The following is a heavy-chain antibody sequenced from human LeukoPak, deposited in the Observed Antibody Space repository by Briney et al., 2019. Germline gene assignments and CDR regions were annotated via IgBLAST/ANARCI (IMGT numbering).Heavy chain of an antibody. V-gene: IGHV4-39*01. J-gene: IGHJ4*02. D-gene: IGHD3-10*01. Sequence: PSETLSLTCTVSGGSISSSSYYWGWIRQPPGKGLEWIGSIYYSGSTYYNPSLKSRVTISVDTSKNQFSLKLSSVTAADTAVYYCARSGPGGSSNGFDYWGQGTLVTVSS. CDR3: ARSGPGGSSNGFDY. CDR2: IYYSGST. CDR1: GGSISSSSYY.